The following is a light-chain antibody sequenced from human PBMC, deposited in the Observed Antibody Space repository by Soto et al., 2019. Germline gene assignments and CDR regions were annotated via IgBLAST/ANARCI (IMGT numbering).Light chain of an antibody. J-gene: IGKJ1*01. CDR1: QSVSSSY. V-gene: IGKV3-20*01. CDR3: QQYGSSPWT. Sequence: EIVLTQSPGTLSSSPGEGATLSCRASQSVSSSYLAWYQQKPGQAPRLLIYGASSRATGIPDRFSGSGSGTDFTLTISRLEPEDFAVYYCQQYGSSPWTFGQGTKVDIK. CDR2: GAS.